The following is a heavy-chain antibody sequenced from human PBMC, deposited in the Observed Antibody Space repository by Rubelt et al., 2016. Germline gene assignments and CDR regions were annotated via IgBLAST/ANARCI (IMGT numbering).Heavy chain of an antibody. D-gene: IGHD3-22*01. Sequence: QVQLVQSGAEVKKPGASVKVSCKASGYTFTSYGISWVRQAPGQGLEWMGWISAYNGNTNYAQKLQGRVTMTTDTSTRTAYMELRSLRSDDTAVYYCARVEYYYDSSGYSDYWGQGTLVTVSS. V-gene: IGHV1-18*01. CDR2: ISAYNGNT. J-gene: IGHJ4*02. CDR1: GYTFTSYG. CDR3: ARVEYYYDSSGYSDY.